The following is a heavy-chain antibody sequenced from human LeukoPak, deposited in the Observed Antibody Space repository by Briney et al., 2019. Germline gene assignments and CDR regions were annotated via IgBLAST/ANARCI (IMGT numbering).Heavy chain of an antibody. D-gene: IGHD5-24*01. J-gene: IGHJ3*02. CDR2: ISSSGTTT. CDR1: GFTFSDYY. Sequence: GGSLRLSCAAPGFTFSDYYMSWIRQAPGKGLECVSYISSSGTTTYCADSVKGRFTISRDNAKNSLYLQMNSLRAEDTAVYYCARARGSYAFDIWGQGTMVTVSS. CDR3: ARARGSYAFDI. V-gene: IGHV3-11*01.